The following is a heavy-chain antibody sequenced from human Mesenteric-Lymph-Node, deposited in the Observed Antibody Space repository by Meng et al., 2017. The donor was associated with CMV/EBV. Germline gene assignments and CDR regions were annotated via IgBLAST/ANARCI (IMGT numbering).Heavy chain of an antibody. J-gene: IGHJ4*02. CDR1: GGTFSSYA. V-gene: IGHV1-69*10. CDR3: ARVGRIRDYCSSTSCLFDY. CDR2: IIPILGIA. D-gene: IGHD2-2*01. Sequence: SVKVSCKASGGTFSSYAISWVRQAPGQGLEWMGGIIPILGIANYAQKFQGRVTITADKSTSTAYMELSSLRSEDTAVYYCARVGRIRDYCSSTSCLFDYWGQGTLVTSPQ.